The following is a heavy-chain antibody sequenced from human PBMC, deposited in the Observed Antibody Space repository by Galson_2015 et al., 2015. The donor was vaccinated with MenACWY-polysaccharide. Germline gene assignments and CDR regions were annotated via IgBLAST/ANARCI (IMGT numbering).Heavy chain of an antibody. CDR1: GYTFTTYD. CDR2: MNPNSGNT. J-gene: IGHJ4*02. Sequence: SVKVSCKASGYTFTTYDINWVRQATGQGLEWMGWMNPNSGNTGYAQKFQGRVTMTSNSAMTTAYMELSSLRSEDTAVYYCARIIARKYTFADSWGQGTLITVSS. V-gene: IGHV1-8*01. CDR3: ARIIARKYTFADS. D-gene: IGHD2-21*01.